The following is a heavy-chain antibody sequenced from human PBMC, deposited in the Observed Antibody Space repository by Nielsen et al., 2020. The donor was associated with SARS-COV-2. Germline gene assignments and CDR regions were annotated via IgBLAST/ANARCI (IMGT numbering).Heavy chain of an antibody. D-gene: IGHD3-22*01. CDR2: ISSSGSTI. Sequence: GGSLRLSCAASGFTFSSYEMNWVRQAPGKGLEWVSYISSSGSTIYYADSVKGRFTISRDNAKNSLYLQMNSLRAEDTAVYYCARDIYDSSGYYYFDYWGQGTLVTVSS. J-gene: IGHJ4*02. CDR3: ARDIYDSSGYYYFDY. V-gene: IGHV3-48*03. CDR1: GFTFSSYE.